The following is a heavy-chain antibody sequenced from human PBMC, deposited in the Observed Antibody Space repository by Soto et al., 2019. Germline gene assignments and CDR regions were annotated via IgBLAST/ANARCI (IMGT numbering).Heavy chain of an antibody. CDR2: ISSSSSTI. CDR3: ASGYDSHFRY. D-gene: IGHD5-12*01. CDR1: GFTFSSYS. Sequence: PGGSLRLSCAASGFTFSSYSMNWVRQAPGKGLEWVSYISSSSSTIYYADSVKGRFTISRDNAKNSLYLQMNSLRAEDTAVYYCASGYDSHFRYWGQGTLVTVSS. V-gene: IGHV3-48*01. J-gene: IGHJ4*02.